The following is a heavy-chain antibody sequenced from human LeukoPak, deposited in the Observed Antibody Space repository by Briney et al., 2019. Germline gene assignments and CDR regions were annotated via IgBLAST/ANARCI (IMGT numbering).Heavy chain of an antibody. D-gene: IGHD3-3*01. Sequence: SVTLSLTCTVSGGSISSGGYYWSWIRQHSGKGLEWIGYIYYSGSTYYNPSLKSRVTISVDTSKNQFSLKLSSVTAADTAVYYCARTRFLEWLSQGPPEYYFDYWGQGTLVTVSS. CDR2: IYYSGST. CDR1: GGSISSGGYY. J-gene: IGHJ4*02. V-gene: IGHV4-31*03. CDR3: ARTRFLEWLSQGPPEYYFDY.